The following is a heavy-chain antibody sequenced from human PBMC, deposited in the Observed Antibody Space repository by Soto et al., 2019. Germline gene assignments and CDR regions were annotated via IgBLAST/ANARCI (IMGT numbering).Heavy chain of an antibody. CDR3: ATGNPKYDSSGYYCVGGYYYGMDV. J-gene: IGHJ6*02. CDR1: GYTLTELS. CDR2: FDPEDGET. V-gene: IGHV1-24*01. D-gene: IGHD3-22*01. Sequence: ASVKVSCKVSGYTLTELSMHWVRQAPGKGLEWMGGFDPEDGETIYAQKFQGRVTMTEDTSTDTAYMELSSLRSEDTAVYYCATGNPKYDSSGYYCVGGYYYGMDVWGQGTTVTVSS.